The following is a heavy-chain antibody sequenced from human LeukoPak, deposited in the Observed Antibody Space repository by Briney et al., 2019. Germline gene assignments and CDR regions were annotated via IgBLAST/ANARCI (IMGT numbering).Heavy chain of an antibody. D-gene: IGHD6-13*01. CDR2: ISYDGSNK. J-gene: IGHJ4*02. Sequence: GGSLRLSCAASGFTFSSYGMHWVRQAPGKGLEWVAVISYDGSNKYYADSVKGRFTISRDNSKNTLYLQMNSLRAEDTAVYYCAKDWGSSWYNLRYWGQGTLVTISS. CDR3: AKDWGSSWYNLRY. CDR1: GFTFSSYG. V-gene: IGHV3-30*18.